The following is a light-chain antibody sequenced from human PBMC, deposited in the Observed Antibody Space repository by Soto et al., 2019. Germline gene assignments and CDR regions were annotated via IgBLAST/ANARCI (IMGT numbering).Light chain of an antibody. CDR1: QSISAN. V-gene: IGKV3-15*01. J-gene: IGKJ4*01. Sequence: ETVMTQSPATLSVFPGERATLSCRASQSISANLAWYQQKPAQAPRLLIYGASTRATGIPARFSGSGSGTEFTLTISSLHSEDFAVYYCHQYDNWPLTFGGGTKVEIK. CDR3: HQYDNWPLT. CDR2: GAS.